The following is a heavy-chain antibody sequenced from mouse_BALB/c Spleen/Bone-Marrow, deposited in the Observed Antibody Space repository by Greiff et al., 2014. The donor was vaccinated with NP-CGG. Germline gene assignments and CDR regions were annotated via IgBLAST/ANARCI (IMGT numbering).Heavy chain of an antibody. Sequence: QVQLKESGPELVKPGASVKMSCKASDYTFTSYYVHWVKQRPGQGLEWIGWIYPGDGSTKYNEKFKGKTTLTADKSSSTAYMLLSSLTSEDSAICFCARPDYWGQGTTLTVSS. CDR1: DYTFTSYY. CDR3: ARPDY. J-gene: IGHJ2*01. V-gene: IGHV1S56*01. CDR2: IYPGDGST.